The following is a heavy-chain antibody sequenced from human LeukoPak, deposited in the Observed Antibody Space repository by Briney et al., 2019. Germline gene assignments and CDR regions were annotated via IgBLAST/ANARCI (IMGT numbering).Heavy chain of an antibody. CDR1: GGSISSYY. J-gene: IGHJ4*02. D-gene: IGHD4-11*01. CDR2: IYYSGNT. Sequence: SETLSLTCTVSGGSISSYYWSWIRQPPGKGLEWIGYIYYSGNTNYNPSLKSRVTISVDTSKNQFSLKLSSATAADTAVYYCARSGSNSYYFDYWGQGTLVTVSS. V-gene: IGHV4-59*01. CDR3: ARSGSNSYYFDY.